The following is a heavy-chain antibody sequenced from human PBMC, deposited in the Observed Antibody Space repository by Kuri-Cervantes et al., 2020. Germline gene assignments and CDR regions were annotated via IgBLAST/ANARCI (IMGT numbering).Heavy chain of an antibody. Sequence: SVKVSCKASGGTFGSYIINWVRQAPGQGLEWLGGIIPLFLIANYAQKFQGRVTITADESCSTAYMELSSLRSEDTAVYYCARGEGVDTAMAYYFDYWGQGTLVTVSS. CDR1: GGTFGSYI. V-gene: IGHV1-69*13. J-gene: IGHJ4*02. CDR3: ARGEGVDTAMAYYFDY. CDR2: IIPLFLIA. D-gene: IGHD5-18*01.